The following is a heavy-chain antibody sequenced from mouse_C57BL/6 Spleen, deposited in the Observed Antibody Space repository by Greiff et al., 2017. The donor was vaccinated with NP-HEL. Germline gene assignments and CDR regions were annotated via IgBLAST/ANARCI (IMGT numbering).Heavy chain of an antibody. V-gene: IGHV2-9-1*01. CDR1: GFSLTSYA. Sequence: VKLMESGPGLVAPSQSLSITCTVSGFSLTSYAISWVRQPPGKGLEWLGVIWTGGGTNYNSALKSRLSISKDNSKSQVFLKMNSLQTDDTARYYCARNEGPLIWYAMDYWGQGTSVTVSS. CDR3: ARNEGPLIWYAMDY. CDR2: IWTGGGT. J-gene: IGHJ4*01. D-gene: IGHD1-2*01.